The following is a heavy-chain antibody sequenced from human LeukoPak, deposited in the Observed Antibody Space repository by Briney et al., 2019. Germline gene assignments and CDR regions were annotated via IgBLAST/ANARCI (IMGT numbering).Heavy chain of an antibody. V-gene: IGHV3-15*01. J-gene: IGHJ4*02. Sequence: GGPLPHLCAPSGFTLSNALLSWARQAPGKGLEWVGRIKSKVDGGTTDYAAPVKGRFTISRDDSKITLYLQMNSLKTEDTAVYYCTTKNFTGRYYYGSGSYHYFDSWGRGTLVTVSS. D-gene: IGHD3-10*01. CDR3: TTKNFTGRYYYGSGSYHYFDS. CDR1: GFTLSNAL. CDR2: IKSKVDGGTT.